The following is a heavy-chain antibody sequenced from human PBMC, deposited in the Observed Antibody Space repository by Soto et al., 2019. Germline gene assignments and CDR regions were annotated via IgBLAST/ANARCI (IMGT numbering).Heavy chain of an antibody. J-gene: IGHJ1*01. CDR2: IRNRANSYST. Sequence: EVQLVESGGGLVQPGGSLRLSCAASGFTFSDHYMDWVRQAPGKGLEWVDRIRNRANSYSTEYAASVKGRFTISRDGSKNSLYLQMNSLKTEDTAVYYCATTYGDFRDFQNWGQGTLVIVSS. D-gene: IGHD4-17*01. CDR3: ATTYGDFRDFQN. V-gene: IGHV3-72*01. CDR1: GFTFSDHY.